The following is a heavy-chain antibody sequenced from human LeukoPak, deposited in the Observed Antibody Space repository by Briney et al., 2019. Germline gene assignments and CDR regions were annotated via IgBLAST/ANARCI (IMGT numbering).Heavy chain of an antibody. D-gene: IGHD2-2*01. J-gene: IGHJ5*02. CDR3: ARGRYCSSTSCYAGGGVDWFDP. CDR2: INPNSGGT. CDR1: GYTFTGYY. V-gene: IGHV1-2*02. Sequence: GASVKVSCKASGYTFTGYYMHWVRQAPGQGLEWMGWINPNSGGTNYAQKLQGRVTMTRDTSISTAYMELSRLRSDDTAVYYCARGRYCSSTSCYAGGGVDWFDPWGQGTLVTVSS.